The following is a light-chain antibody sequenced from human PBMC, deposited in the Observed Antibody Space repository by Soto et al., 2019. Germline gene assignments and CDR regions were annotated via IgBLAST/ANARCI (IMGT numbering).Light chain of an antibody. CDR2: AAS. Sequence: DIPMTQSPSSLSASVGDRVTITCRASQGISNYLAWYQQKPGKVPKLLIYAASTLQSGVPSRFSGSGSGTDFTLTIGSLQPEDVATYYYQEYNSAPWTFGQRTKVEIK. CDR1: QGISNY. CDR3: QEYNSAPWT. V-gene: IGKV1-27*01. J-gene: IGKJ1*01.